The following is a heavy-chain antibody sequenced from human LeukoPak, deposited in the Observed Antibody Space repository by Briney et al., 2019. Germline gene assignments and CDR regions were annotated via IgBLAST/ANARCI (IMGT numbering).Heavy chain of an antibody. Sequence: PSETLSLTCAVYGGSLSGYYWTWTRQPPGKGLEWIGEINHRGSTNYNPSLKSRVTISVDTSKNQFSLKLSSVTAADTAVYYCARTLEITFGGVIRYYYYGMDVWGQGTTVTVSS. D-gene: IGHD3-16*02. CDR2: INHRGST. CDR3: ARTLEITFGGVIRYYYYGMDV. J-gene: IGHJ6*02. V-gene: IGHV4-34*01. CDR1: GGSLSGYY.